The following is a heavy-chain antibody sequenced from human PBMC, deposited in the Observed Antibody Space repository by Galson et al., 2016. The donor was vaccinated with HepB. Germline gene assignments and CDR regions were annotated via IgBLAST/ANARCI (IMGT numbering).Heavy chain of an antibody. J-gene: IGHJ6*02. CDR2: ISYDGSNK. CDR1: GFTFSSYY. V-gene: IGHV3-30*03. Sequence: SLRLSCAASGFTFSSYYMNWVRQAPGKGLEWVGVISYDGSNKYYVDSVEGRFTIARDNSKNTLDLQMNSLKTEDTAVYYCARESTEHYSGMDVWGQGTTVIVSS. CDR3: ARESTEHYSGMDV. D-gene: IGHD1-26*01.